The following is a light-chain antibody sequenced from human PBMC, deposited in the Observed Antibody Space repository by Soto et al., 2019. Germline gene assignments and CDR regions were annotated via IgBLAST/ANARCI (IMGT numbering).Light chain of an antibody. CDR1: SSDVGSYSR. CDR2: EVS. J-gene: IGLJ1*01. CDR3: YSFTSSNTYV. Sequence: QSALTQPPSVSGSPGQSVTISCSGTSSDVGSYSRVSWYQQAPGTAPKVMIYEVSNRPSGVPDRFSGSKSGNTASLTISGLQPEDEADYYCYSFTSSNTYVFGTGNKVTVL. V-gene: IGLV2-18*02.